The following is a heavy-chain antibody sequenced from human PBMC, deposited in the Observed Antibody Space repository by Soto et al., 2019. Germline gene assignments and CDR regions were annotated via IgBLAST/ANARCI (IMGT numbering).Heavy chain of an antibody. J-gene: IGHJ6*02. CDR3: AKGGMAMGGMDG. Sequence: QVQLVESGGGVVQPGRSLRLSCAASGFTFSSYAMHWVRQAPGKGLEWVAVISYDGSNKYYADSVKGRFTISRDNSKNTLYLQMNSLRAEDTAVYYCAKGGMAMGGMDGWGQGTTVTVSS. CDR2: ISYDGSNK. D-gene: IGHD2-8*01. CDR1: GFTFSSYA. V-gene: IGHV3-30-3*01.